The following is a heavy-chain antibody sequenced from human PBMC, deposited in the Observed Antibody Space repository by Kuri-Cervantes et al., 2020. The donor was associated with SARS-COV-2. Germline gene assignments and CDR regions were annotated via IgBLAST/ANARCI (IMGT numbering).Heavy chain of an antibody. Sequence: ASVKVSCKASGYPFTGFYLHWVRQTPGQGLEWMGWINPDTGGTNCAPKFQGRVTMTRDTSISTAYMELSRLRSDDTAVYYCARGSIFSDTGGWYFDYWGQGTLVTVSS. CDR3: ARGSIFSDTGGWYFDY. J-gene: IGHJ4*02. D-gene: IGHD3-10*01. CDR2: INPDTGGT. CDR1: GYPFTGFY. V-gene: IGHV1-2*02.